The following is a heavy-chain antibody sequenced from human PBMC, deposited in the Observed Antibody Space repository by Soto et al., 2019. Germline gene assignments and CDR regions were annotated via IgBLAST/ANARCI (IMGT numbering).Heavy chain of an antibody. CDR2: IIPIFGTA. D-gene: IGHD1-26*01. J-gene: IGHJ4*02. CDR1: GGTFSSYS. V-gene: IGHV1-69*01. CDR3: ARDGGRHSGGIDY. Sequence: QVQLVQSGAEVKKPGSSVKVSCKDSGGTFSSYSINWVRQAPGQGLEWMGEIIPIFGTANYEQKFQARVTITADESTSTAYMELSSLRSEDTAVYYCARDGGRHSGGIDYWGQGTLVTVSS.